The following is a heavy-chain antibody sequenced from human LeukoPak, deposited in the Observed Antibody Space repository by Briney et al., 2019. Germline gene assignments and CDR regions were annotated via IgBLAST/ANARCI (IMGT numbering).Heavy chain of an antibody. CDR1: GFTFSSYW. J-gene: IGHJ4*02. CDR2: INQDGSKV. CDR3: ARTSLPRCDYDRGGNY. Sequence: GGSLRLSCAASGFTFSSYWMSWVRQAPGKGLECVANINQDGSKVYYVDSVKGRFTISRDNAKNSLYLQMNSLRGEDTAVYYCARTSLPRCDYDRGGNYWGQGTLVTVSS. D-gene: IGHD3-22*01. V-gene: IGHV3-7*01.